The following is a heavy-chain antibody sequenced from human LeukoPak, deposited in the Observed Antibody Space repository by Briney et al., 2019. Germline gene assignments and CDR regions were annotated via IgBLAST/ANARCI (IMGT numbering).Heavy chain of an antibody. D-gene: IGHD6-25*01. CDR3: AAAEDAFDI. J-gene: IGHJ3*02. CDR1: GGSISSYY. CDR2: IYYSGST. Sequence: SETLSLTRTVSGGSISSYYWSWIRQPPGKGLEWIGYIYYSGSTNYNPSLKSRVTISVDTSKNQFSLKLSSVTAADTAVYYCAAAEDAFDIWGQGTMVTVSS. V-gene: IGHV4-59*01.